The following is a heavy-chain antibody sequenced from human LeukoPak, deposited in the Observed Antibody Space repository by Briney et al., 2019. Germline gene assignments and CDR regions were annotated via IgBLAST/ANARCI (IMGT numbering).Heavy chain of an antibody. CDR1: GFTFNNYA. J-gene: IGHJ4*02. CDR3: ANRIQYSSSSAYFDY. D-gene: IGHD6-6*01. V-gene: IGHV3-23*01. Sequence: GGSLRLSCAVSGFTFNNYAMSWVRQAPGKGLEWVSAISDSGGDTYYADSVKGRFTISRDNFKNTLYLQMNSLRAEDTATYYSANRIQYSSSSAYFDYWGQGTLVTVSS. CDR2: ISDSGGDT.